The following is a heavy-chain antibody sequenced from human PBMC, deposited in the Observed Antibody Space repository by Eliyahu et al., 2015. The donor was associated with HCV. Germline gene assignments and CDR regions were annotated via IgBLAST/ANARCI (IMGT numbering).Heavy chain of an antibody. CDR3: AVLRNNWFDP. CDR2: ISWNSGSI. D-gene: IGHD3-3*01. CDR1: GXTFXDYA. V-gene: IGHV3-9*01. Sequence: EVQLVESGGGLVQPGRSLRLXCAASGXTFXDYAMHWVRQAPGKGLEWVSGISWNSGSIGYADSVKGRFTISRDNAKNSLYLQMNSLRAEDTALYYCAVLRNNWFDPWGQGTLVTVSS. J-gene: IGHJ5*02.